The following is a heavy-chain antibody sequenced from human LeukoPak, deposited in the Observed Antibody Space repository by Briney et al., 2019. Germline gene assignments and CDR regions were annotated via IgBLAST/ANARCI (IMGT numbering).Heavy chain of an antibody. CDR3: ARDRYFGSDGFDI. CDR2: TWYDGRNN. CDR1: VFIFSEHG. Sequence: GRSLRLSCAASVFIFSEHGMHWVRHARPKGPEWGTVTWYDGRNNQYADSVKGRFTISRDNSKNTVFLEMNSLRAEDTAVYHCARDRYFGSDGFDIWGAGTMVIVSS. J-gene: IGHJ3*02. V-gene: IGHV3-33*01. D-gene: IGHD3-10*01.